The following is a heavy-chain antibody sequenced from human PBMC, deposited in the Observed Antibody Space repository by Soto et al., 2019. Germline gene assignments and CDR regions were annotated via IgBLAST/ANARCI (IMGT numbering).Heavy chain of an antibody. Sequence: VQLLESGGGFVQPGGSLTLSCTASGFTFSSFAMNWVRQAPGKGLEWVSVISNNGGTTYYADSVKGRFTISRDNSKNTVYLQMDSLTAEDTAVYYCAKKAGIISRYGLDVWGQGTTVTVSS. CDR2: ISNNGGTT. V-gene: IGHV3-23*01. CDR1: GFTFSSFA. D-gene: IGHD3-10*01. J-gene: IGHJ6*02. CDR3: AKKAGIISRYGLDV.